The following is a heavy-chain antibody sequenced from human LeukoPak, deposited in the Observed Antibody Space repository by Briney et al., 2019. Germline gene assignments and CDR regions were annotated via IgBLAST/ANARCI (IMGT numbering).Heavy chain of an antibody. J-gene: IGHJ4*02. Sequence: GGSLRLSCKASEFLFGDYGMSWVRQVPGKGLEWVSGINLSGGSPGYGDSVKGRFTISRDNAKNSLYLDMISLRAEDTALYYCARIPRGYCASSGYYWFDYWGQGTLVTVSS. CDR1: EFLFGDYG. CDR2: INLSGGSP. CDR3: ARIPRGYCASSGYYWFDY. D-gene: IGHD3-22*01. V-gene: IGHV3-20*04.